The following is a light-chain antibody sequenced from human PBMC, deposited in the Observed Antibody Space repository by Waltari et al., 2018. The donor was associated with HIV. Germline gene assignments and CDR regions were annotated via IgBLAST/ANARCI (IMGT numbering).Light chain of an antibody. Sequence: QSALTQPASVSGSPGQSLTISSTGTSSDVGGYNHVSWYQQHPGKAPKLMIYEVSNRPSGVSNRFSGSKSDNTASLTISGLQAEDEADYYCSSYTSSSTLVFGGGTKLTVL. CDR2: EVS. CDR1: SSDVGGYNH. CDR3: SSYTSSSTLV. V-gene: IGLV2-14*01. J-gene: IGLJ2*01.